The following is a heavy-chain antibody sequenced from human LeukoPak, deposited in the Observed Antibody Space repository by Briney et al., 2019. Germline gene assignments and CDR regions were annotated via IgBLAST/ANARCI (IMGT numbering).Heavy chain of an antibody. D-gene: IGHD1-26*01. CDR3: ARGTSGSWGP. J-gene: IGHJ5*02. V-gene: IGHV3-23*01. Sequence: GGSLRLSCAASGFTFSSYAMSWVRQAPGKGLEWVSVISGSGDTTNYADSVKGRFTISRDNSKNTLYLQMNSLRAEDTAVYYCARGTSGSWGPWGQGTLVTVSS. CDR2: ISGSGDTT. CDR1: GFTFSSYA.